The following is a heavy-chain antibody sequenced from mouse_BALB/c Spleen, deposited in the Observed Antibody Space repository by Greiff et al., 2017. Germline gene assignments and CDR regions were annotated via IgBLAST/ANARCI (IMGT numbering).Heavy chain of an antibody. CDR3: TRLGGNYLYYAMDY. J-gene: IGHJ4*01. Sequence: LKQPGSELVRPGASVKLSCKASGYTFTSYWMHWVKQRPGQGLEWIGNIYPGSGSTNYDEKFKSKATLTVDTSSSTAYMQLSSLTSEDSAVYYCTRLGGNYLYYAMDYWGQGTSVTVSS. CDR1: GYTFTSYW. CDR2: IYPGSGST. D-gene: IGHD2-1*01. V-gene: IGHV1S22*01.